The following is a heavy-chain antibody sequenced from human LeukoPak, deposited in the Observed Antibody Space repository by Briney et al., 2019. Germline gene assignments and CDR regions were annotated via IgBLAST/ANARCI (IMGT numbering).Heavy chain of an antibody. V-gene: IGHV3-30*18. CDR3: AKDYCSSTSCVGFDY. CDR2: ISSDGSNK. J-gene: IGHJ4*02. D-gene: IGHD2-2*01. CDR1: GFTFSSYG. Sequence: GRSLRLSCAASGFTFSSYGMYWVRQAPGKGVEWVAVISSDGSNKYYADSIKGRFTISRDNTKNTLYLQMNSLRAEDTAVYYCAKDYCSSTSCVGFDYWGQGTLVTVSS.